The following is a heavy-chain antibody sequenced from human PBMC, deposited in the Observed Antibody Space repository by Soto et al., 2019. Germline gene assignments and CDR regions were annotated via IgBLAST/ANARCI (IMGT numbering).Heavy chain of an antibody. CDR3: AKVLSDHYYYYYYMYG. CDR1: GVTFSSYA. Sequence: PGGSLRLSCAASGVTFSSYAMSWVRQAPGKGLEWVSAISGSGGSTYYADSVKGRFAISRDNSKNTLYLQMNSLRAEDTAVYYCAKVLSDHYYYYYYMYGWGKGTKVTVSS. J-gene: IGHJ6*03. V-gene: IGHV3-23*01. CDR2: ISGSGGST.